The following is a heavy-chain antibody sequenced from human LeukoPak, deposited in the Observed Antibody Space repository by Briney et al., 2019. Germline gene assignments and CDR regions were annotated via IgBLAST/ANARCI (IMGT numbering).Heavy chain of an antibody. CDR2: IYYSGST. V-gene: IGHV4-61*01. CDR3: ARAWSSSFNWFDP. CDR1: GGSVSSGTYY. J-gene: IGHJ5*02. D-gene: IGHD6-13*01. Sequence: PSETLSPTCTVSGGSVSSGTYYWSWIRQPPGKGLEWIGHIYYSGSTNYNPSLKSRVTISGDTSKNQFSLKLSSVTAADTAVYYCARAWSSSFNWFDPWGQGTLVTVS.